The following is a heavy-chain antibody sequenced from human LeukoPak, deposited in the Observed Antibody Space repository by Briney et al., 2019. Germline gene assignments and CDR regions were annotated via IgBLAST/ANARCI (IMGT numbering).Heavy chain of an antibody. CDR1: GFTFSNYA. J-gene: IGHJ4*02. CDR2: ISPSGGST. V-gene: IGHV3-64D*06. CDR3: VKLLVEMRVLLPYFDY. D-gene: IGHD2-15*01. Sequence: PGGSLRLSCSASGFTFSNYAIHWVRQPPGKGLEFVSAISPSGGSTDYADSVKGRFTISRDNSKNMLYLQMSSLRPEDTAVYYCVKLLVEMRVLLPYFDYWGQGTLVTVSS.